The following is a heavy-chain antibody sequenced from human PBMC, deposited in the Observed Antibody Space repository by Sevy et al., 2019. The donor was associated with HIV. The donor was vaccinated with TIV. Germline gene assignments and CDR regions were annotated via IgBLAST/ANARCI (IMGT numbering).Heavy chain of an antibody. Sequence: ASVKVSCKVSGYTLSELSMHWVRQPPGKGLEWMGRFDPDDGETIYAQRFQGRVTMTEDTSADTAYMKLSSLRSEDTAMYYCATAREYYSDNSGYLDYWGQGTPVIVSS. CDR1: GYTLSELS. V-gene: IGHV1-24*01. D-gene: IGHD3-22*01. CDR2: FDPDDGET. J-gene: IGHJ4*02. CDR3: ATAREYYSDNSGYLDY.